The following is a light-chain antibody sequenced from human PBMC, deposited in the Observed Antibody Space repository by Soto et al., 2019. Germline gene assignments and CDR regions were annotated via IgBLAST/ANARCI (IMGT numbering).Light chain of an antibody. CDR1: SSDIGGYKY. Sequence: QSALTQPASVSGSPGQSITISCTGTSSDIGGYKYVSWYQQHPGKVPKLPIFDVNNRPSGVSDRFSGSKSGNTASLTITGLQAEDEAEYYCCSYTSSTSLIFGGGTKLTVL. V-gene: IGLV2-14*03. CDR2: DVN. CDR3: CSYTSSTSLI. J-gene: IGLJ2*01.